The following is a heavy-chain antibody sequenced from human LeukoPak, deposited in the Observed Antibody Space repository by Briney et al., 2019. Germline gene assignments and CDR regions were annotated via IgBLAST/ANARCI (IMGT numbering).Heavy chain of an antibody. CDR3: ARDRGGYYDSSGAMDY. Sequence: GASVKVSCKASGYTFTSYGISWVRQAPGQGLEWMGGIIPIFGTANYAQKFQGRVTITADESTSTAYMELSSLRSEDTAVYYCARDRGGYYDSSGAMDYWGQGTLVTVSS. CDR2: IIPIFGTA. CDR1: GYTFTSYG. D-gene: IGHD3-22*01. V-gene: IGHV1-69*13. J-gene: IGHJ4*02.